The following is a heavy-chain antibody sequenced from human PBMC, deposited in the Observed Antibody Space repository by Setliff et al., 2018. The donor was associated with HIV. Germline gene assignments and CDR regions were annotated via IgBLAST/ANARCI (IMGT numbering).Heavy chain of an antibody. CDR2: IYHSGST. CDR3: ARQGITQHISMIRYFDF. D-gene: IGHD3-22*01. CDR1: GYSISSGYY. V-gene: IGHV4-38-2*01. Sequence: PSETLSLTCVVSGYSISSGYYWGWIRQPPGKGLEWIGSIYHSGSTYYNPSLKSRVTISVDTSKNQFSLKLSSVTAADTAVYYCARQGITQHISMIRYFDFWGQGMLVTVSS. J-gene: IGHJ4*02.